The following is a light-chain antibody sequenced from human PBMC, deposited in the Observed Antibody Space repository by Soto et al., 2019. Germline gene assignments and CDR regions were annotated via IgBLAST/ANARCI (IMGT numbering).Light chain of an antibody. J-gene: IGKJ1*01. Sequence: DIQMTQSPSSLSASVGDRVTITCRASQGISNYLAWYQQKPGKVPKLLIYAASTLQSGVPSRFSGSGSATDFTLTISRLQPEDVATYYCQKYNRAPRTFGQGTKVEIK. CDR1: QGISNY. V-gene: IGKV1-27*01. CDR2: AAS. CDR3: QKYNRAPRT.